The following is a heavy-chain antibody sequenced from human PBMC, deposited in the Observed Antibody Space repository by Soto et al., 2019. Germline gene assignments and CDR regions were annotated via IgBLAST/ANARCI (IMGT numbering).Heavy chain of an antibody. V-gene: IGHV1-2*02. D-gene: IGHD3-3*01. CDR3: ARGGGVGVAGSAAFDM. CDR1: GYPVTAYY. Sequence: QLHLVQSGAVVKKPGASVTVSCSASGYPVTAYYMHWVRQAPGRGLEWMGGINPATGAAKYTQTFRGRATMARDTSTITAFMEMGAPTSEDTAVFYCARGGGVGVAGSAAFDMWGQGTVVTVSS. J-gene: IGHJ3*02. CDR2: INPATGAA.